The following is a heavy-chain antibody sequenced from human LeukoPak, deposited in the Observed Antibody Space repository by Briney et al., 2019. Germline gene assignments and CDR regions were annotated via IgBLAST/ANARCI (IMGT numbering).Heavy chain of an antibody. CDR3: ARDLLMGELPTRGVELEDY. J-gene: IGHJ4*02. CDR2: INPNSGGT. V-gene: IGHV1-2*02. Sequence: GASVKVSCKASGYTFTGYYMHWVRQAPGQGLEWMGWINPNSGGTNYAQKFQGRVTMTRDTSIGTAYMELSRLRSDDTAVYYCARDLLMGELPTRGVELEDYWGQGTLVTVSS. CDR1: GYTFTGYY. D-gene: IGHD1-26*01.